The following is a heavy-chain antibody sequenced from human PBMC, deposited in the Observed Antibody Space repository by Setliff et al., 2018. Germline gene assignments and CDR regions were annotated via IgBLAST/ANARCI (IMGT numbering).Heavy chain of an antibody. J-gene: IGHJ4*02. V-gene: IGHV1-18*01. CDR1: GYTFRNYA. CDR2: ISVYNGDT. Sequence: ASVKVSCKASGYTFRNYAFAWVRQAPGQGLEWVGWISVYNGDTNYAQKFQGRVTLTTDTSTSTAYMELRSLTSDDSAFYYCARAPSVELVTIRTNSWFAYWGQGTLVTV. CDR3: ARAPSVELVTIRTNSWFAY. D-gene: IGHD5-18*01.